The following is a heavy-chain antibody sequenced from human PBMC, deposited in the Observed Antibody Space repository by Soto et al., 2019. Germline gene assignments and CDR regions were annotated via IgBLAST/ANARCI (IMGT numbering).Heavy chain of an antibody. CDR3: ARDIVGGYYFDY. CDR1: GGSISSGDYY. D-gene: IGHD1-26*01. Sequence: SETLSLTCTVSGGSISSGDYYWSWIRQPPGKGLEWIGYIYYSGSTYYNPSLKSRVTISVDTSKNQFSLKLSSVTAADTAVYYCARDIVGGYYFDYWGQGTLVTVSS. J-gene: IGHJ4*02. V-gene: IGHV4-30-4*01. CDR2: IYYSGST.